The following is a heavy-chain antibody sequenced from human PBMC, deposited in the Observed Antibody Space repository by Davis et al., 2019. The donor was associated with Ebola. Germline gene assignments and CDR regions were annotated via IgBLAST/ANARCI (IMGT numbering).Heavy chain of an antibody. CDR3: GRSSFGSGSRLDV. CDR2: IKTDGTST. CDR1: GFTFSNFW. J-gene: IGHJ6*02. D-gene: IGHD3-10*01. V-gene: IGHV3-74*01. Sequence: HTGGSLRLSCAASGFTFSNFWMHWVRQPPGKGLVWVSRIKTDGTSTVYADSVKGRFTISRDNANNTLYLQMNSLRAEDTAVYYCGRSSFGSGSRLDVWGQGTTVTVSS.